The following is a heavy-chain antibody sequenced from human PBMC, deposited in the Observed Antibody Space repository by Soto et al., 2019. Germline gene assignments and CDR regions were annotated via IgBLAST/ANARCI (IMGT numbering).Heavy chain of an antibody. CDR3: AGRFYSSSSYWYFYL. CDR1: GFTFSDYY. CDR2: ISSSGSTI. D-gene: IGHD6-6*01. Sequence: QVQLVESGGGLVKPGGSLRLSCAASGFTFSDYYMSWIRQAPGKGLEWGSYISSSGSTIYYADSVKGRFTISRDNAKNSRYLQMNSLRAEDTAVYYCAGRFYSSSSYWYFYLWCRGTLVTVSS. V-gene: IGHV3-11*01. J-gene: IGHJ2*01.